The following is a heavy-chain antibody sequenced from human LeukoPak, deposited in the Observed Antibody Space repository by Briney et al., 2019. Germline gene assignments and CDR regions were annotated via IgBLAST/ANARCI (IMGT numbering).Heavy chain of an antibody. J-gene: IGHJ4*02. CDR3: ARARVPIAVAGLYYFDY. V-gene: IGHV1-2*02. CDR2: IKPDSGSS. D-gene: IGHD6-19*01. CDR1: GYTFTAYY. Sequence: ASVRVSCKASGYTFTAYYIHWLRQAPGQGPEWMGWIKPDSGSSHYAQKFQGSVTMTRDTSSNSAYMDLTRLKSDDTAVYYRARARVPIAVAGLYYFDYWGQGALVTVSS.